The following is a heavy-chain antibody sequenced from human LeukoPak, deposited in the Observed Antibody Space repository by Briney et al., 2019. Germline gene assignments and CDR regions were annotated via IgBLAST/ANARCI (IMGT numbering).Heavy chain of an antibody. CDR3: ARDRAYYGSGGLDV. D-gene: IGHD3-10*01. J-gene: IGHJ6*02. CDR2: ITWNGGRR. V-gene: IGHV3-20*04. CDR1: GFTFSGYT. Sequence: GGSLRLSCAASGFTFSGYTMAWVRQAPGKGLEWVSGITWNGGRRGYEDSVKGRFIISRDNAKKSLYLQMNSLRAEDTALYYCARDRAYYGSGGLDVWGQGTTVTVSS.